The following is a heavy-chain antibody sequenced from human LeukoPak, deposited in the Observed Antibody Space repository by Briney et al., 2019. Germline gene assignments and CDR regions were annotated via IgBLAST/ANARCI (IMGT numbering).Heavy chain of an antibody. CDR3: ARVTGPYCSSTSCYVGGADYFDY. CDR1: GGSISSYY. CDR2: IYYSGST. Sequence: PSETLSLTCTVSGGSISSYYWSWIRQPPGKGLEWIGYIYYSGSTNYNPSLKSRVTISVDTSKNQFSLKLSSVTAADTAVYYCARVTGPYCSSTSCYVGGADYFDYWGQGTLVTVSS. D-gene: IGHD2-2*01. V-gene: IGHV4-59*01. J-gene: IGHJ4*02.